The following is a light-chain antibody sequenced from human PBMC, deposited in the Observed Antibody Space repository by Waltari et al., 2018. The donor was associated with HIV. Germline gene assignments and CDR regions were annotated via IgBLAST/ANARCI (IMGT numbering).Light chain of an antibody. V-gene: IGLV2-8*01. CDR1: SSDIGAYDS. Sequence: QSALTQPPSASGSLGQSVTISCTGSSSDIGAYDSVSWFQQHPNNAPKLLLYEGSKRASGVRDRFSGSRSGETAFLSVSGLQPDDTAGYFCSSYGDNIRVLFGGGTNLTVL. CDR3: SSYGDNIRVL. J-gene: IGLJ2*01. CDR2: EGS.